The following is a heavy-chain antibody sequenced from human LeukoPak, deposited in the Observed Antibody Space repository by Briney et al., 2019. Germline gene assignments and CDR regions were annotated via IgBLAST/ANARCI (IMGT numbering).Heavy chain of an antibody. J-gene: IGHJ5*02. V-gene: IGHV4-34*01. Sequence: AGSLSLTCAVYGWTFSGYYWSWVRQPPGKGLEWIGDINDGGSTNYNPSLKSRVTISVDTSKNQFSLKLSSVTAADTAVYFCARADIEKWFDPWGQGTLVTVSS. D-gene: IGHD5-24*01. CDR2: INDGGST. CDR1: GWTFSGYY. CDR3: ARADIEKWFDP.